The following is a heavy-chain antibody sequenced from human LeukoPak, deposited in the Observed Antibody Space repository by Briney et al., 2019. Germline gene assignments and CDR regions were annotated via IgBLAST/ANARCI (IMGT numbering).Heavy chain of an antibody. CDR2: MNPNSGNT. V-gene: IGHV1-8*01. CDR1: GYTFTSYD. CDR3: ARAMEEEGQYFQH. Sequence: GASVKVSCKASGYTFTSYDINWVRQATGQGLEWMGWMNPNSGNTGYAQKFQGRVTMTTDTSTSTAYMELRSLRSDDTAVYYCARAMEEEGQYFQHWGQGTLVTVSS. J-gene: IGHJ1*01. D-gene: IGHD3-10*01.